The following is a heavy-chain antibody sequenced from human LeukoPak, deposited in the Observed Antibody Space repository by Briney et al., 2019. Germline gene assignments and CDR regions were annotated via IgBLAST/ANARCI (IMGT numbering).Heavy chain of an antibody. Sequence: ASVKVSCKASGYTFTNYGITWVRQAPGQGLEWMGWISPYHGNTNYAQKLQGRVTMTTDTSTSTAYMELRSLSSDDTAVYYCATEGGWLYSDYGGIGHWGQGTLVTASS. CDR1: GYTFTNYG. CDR2: ISPYHGNT. D-gene: IGHD4-23*01. V-gene: IGHV1-18*01. CDR3: ATEGGWLYSDYGGIGH. J-gene: IGHJ4*02.